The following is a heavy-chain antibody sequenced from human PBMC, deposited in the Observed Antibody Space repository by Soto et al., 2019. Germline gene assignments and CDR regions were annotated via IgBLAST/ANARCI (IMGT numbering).Heavy chain of an antibody. D-gene: IGHD4-4*01. Sequence: GASVKVSCKASGYIFRTYGITWVRQAPGQGLEWMGWISAYNGNTNYAQNLQGRLTMTTDASTSTAYMDLRSLRSDDTAVYYCARDESEVYINYRFDYWGQGTLVTVSS. J-gene: IGHJ4*02. CDR3: ARDESEVYINYRFDY. CDR2: ISAYNGNT. CDR1: GYIFRTYG. V-gene: IGHV1-18*01.